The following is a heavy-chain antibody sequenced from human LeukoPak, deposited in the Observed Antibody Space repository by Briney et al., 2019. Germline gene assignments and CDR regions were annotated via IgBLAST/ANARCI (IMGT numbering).Heavy chain of an antibody. Sequence: GGSPRLSCAASGFTFSSYAMSWVRQAPGKGLEWVSAISGSGVSTYYADSVKGRFTISRDNSKNTLYLQMNSLRAEDTAVYYCAKGPYYYDSSGYYYDYWGQGTLVTVSS. CDR2: ISGSGVST. D-gene: IGHD3-22*01. V-gene: IGHV3-23*01. CDR3: AKGPYYYDSSGYYYDY. J-gene: IGHJ4*02. CDR1: GFTFSSYA.